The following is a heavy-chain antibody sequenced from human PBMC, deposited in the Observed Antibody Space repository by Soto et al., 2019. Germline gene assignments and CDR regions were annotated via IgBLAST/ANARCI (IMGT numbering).Heavy chain of an antibody. CDR2: IYGNGAGI. D-gene: IGHD3-16*01. Sequence: GGSLRLSCAASGFTFSDYAMTWVRQSPGKGLESVSGIYGNGAGIQYADSVRGRFTISRGNSKNTLYLQMSSLRAEDTAVYYCAKDVISGGGFWLMDHWGQGTLVTVSS. V-gene: IGHV3-23*01. J-gene: IGHJ4*02. CDR1: GFTFSDYA. CDR3: AKDVISGGGFWLMDH.